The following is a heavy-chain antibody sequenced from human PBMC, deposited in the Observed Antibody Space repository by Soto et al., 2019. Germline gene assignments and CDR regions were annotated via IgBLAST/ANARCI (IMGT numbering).Heavy chain of an antibody. CDR2: IDPSDSYT. CDR3: ARLHRIFKDPYYYYGMDV. Sequence: GESLKISCKGSGYSFTSYWISWVRQMPGKGLEWMGRIDPSDSYTNYSPSFQGHVTISADKSISTAYLQWSSLKASDTAMYYCARLHRIFKDPYYYYGMDVWGQGTTVTVSS. CDR1: GYSFTSYW. D-gene: IGHD2-15*01. J-gene: IGHJ6*02. V-gene: IGHV5-10-1*01.